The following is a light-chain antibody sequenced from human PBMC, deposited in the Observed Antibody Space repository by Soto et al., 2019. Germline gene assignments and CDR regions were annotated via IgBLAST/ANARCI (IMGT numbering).Light chain of an antibody. V-gene: IGKV3-11*01. Sequence: VLTQSPANLSLSPGERAALSCRASQSVGSYLAWLQQVPGQAPRLLFYDATNRANGIPAKFRGSGSGTDFTLTISSLEPEDFALYFCLQRASWPHTFGPGTKVEIK. CDR2: DAT. CDR3: LQRASWPHT. J-gene: IGKJ3*01. CDR1: QSVGSY.